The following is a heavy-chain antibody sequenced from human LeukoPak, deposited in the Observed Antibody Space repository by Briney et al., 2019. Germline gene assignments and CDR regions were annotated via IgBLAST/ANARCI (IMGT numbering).Heavy chain of an antibody. CDR2: IYSGGST. D-gene: IGHD2-2*01. CDR1: GLTVSSNY. J-gene: IGHJ5*02. V-gene: IGHV3-53*01. CDR3: ARGDCSSASCFVFDP. Sequence: PGGSLRLSCAASGLTVSSNYMSWVRQAPGKGLEWVSLIYSGGSTYYADSVKGRFTISRDNSKNTLYLQMNSLRAEDTAVYYCARGDCSSASCFVFDPWGQGTLVTVSS.